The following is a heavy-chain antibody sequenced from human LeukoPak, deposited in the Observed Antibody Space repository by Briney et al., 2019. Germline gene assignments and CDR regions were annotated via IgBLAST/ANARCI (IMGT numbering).Heavy chain of an antibody. CDR1: GFTFTTHW. V-gene: IGHV4-34*01. D-gene: IGHD3-16*01. Sequence: PGGSLRLSCAASGFTFTTHWMSWVRQAPGKGLEWIGEINHSGSTNYNPSLKSRVTISMDTSKNQFSLRLGSVTAADTAVYYCARIRPYDSVWGTKRRYYFDYWGQGTLVTVSS. J-gene: IGHJ4*02. CDR3: ARIRPYDSVWGTKRRYYFDY. CDR2: INHSGST.